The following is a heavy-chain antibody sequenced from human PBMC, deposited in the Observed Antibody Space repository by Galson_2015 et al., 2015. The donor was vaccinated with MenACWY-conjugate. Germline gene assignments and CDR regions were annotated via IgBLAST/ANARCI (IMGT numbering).Heavy chain of an antibody. Sequence: SLRLSCAASGFVVSTDYMSWVRQAPGKGLEWVAIIYSGGATYYIDSVKGRFTVSRDNSKNTLYLQMNSLRLEDTAVYYCARDAGILPYGMDVWGQGTTVTVSS. V-gene: IGHV3-53*01. CDR3: ARDAGILPYGMDV. J-gene: IGHJ6*02. CDR1: GFVVSTDY. D-gene: IGHD2-21*01. CDR2: IYSGGAT.